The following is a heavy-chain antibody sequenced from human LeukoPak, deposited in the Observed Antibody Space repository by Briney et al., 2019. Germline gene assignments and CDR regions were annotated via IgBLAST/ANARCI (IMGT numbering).Heavy chain of an antibody. CDR3: AKDDVEMATISYFDY. Sequence: GGSLRLSCAASGFTFSSYAMSWVRQAPGKGLEWVAVISYDGSNKYYADSVKGRFTISRDNSKNTLYLQMNSLRAEDTAVYYCAKDDVEMATISYFDYWGQGTLVTVSS. CDR2: ISYDGSNK. V-gene: IGHV3-30*18. D-gene: IGHD5-24*01. CDR1: GFTFSSYA. J-gene: IGHJ4*02.